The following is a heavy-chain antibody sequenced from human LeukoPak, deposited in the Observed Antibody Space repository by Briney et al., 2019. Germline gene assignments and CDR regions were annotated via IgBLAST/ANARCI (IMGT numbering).Heavy chain of an antibody. J-gene: IGHJ4*02. CDR3: ARDSGSYYYDSSGYSNYFDY. Sequence: SETLSLTCAVYGGSFSGYYWSWIRQPPGKGLEWIGEINHSGSTNYNPSLKSRVTISVDTSKNQFSLKLSSVTAADTAVYYCARDSGSYYYDSSGYSNYFDYWGQGTLVTVSS. V-gene: IGHV4-34*01. CDR2: INHSGST. CDR1: GGSFSGYY. D-gene: IGHD3-22*01.